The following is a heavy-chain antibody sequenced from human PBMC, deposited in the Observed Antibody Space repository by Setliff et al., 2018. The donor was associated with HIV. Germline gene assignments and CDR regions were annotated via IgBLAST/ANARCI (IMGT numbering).Heavy chain of an antibody. CDR1: GYTFTSYH. Sequence: ASVHVSRKPSGYTFTSYHINWVRQAAGRGLGGMGWMSPINGNVGYAPKFRGRVTMTRNTYIGTAYMELSSLTPEDTAVDYCARDYSSYWYYLDSWGQGTLVTVSS. CDR2: MSPINGNV. CDR3: ARDYSSYWYYLDS. V-gene: IGHV1-8*02. J-gene: IGHJ4*02. D-gene: IGHD6-13*01.